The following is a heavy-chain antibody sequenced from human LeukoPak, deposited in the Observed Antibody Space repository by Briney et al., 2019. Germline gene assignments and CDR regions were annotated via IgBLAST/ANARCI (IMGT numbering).Heavy chain of an antibody. CDR2: IKKDGSEK. D-gene: IGHD1-7*01. CDR1: GFTFSSYW. J-gene: IGHJ4*02. Sequence: GGSLRLSCAASGFTFSSYWMTWVRQAPGKGLEWVATIKKDGSEKYYVDSVKGRFTISRDNAKNSLYLQMNSLRAEGTAVYYCAREMGWNYGDYWGQGTLVTVSS. V-gene: IGHV3-7*05. CDR3: AREMGWNYGDY.